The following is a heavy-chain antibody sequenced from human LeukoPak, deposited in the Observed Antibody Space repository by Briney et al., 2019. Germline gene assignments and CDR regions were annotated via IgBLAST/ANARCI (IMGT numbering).Heavy chain of an antibody. J-gene: IGHJ4*02. Sequence: GGSLRLSWEPSGFTFSTYPMPWVRQPPGKGLDWASALSGSGGSAYYADSVKGRFTISRDNSKNTLYLQMNSLRAEDTAVYYCAKGRYESSGFNWAAWGQGTLVTVSS. V-gene: IGHV3-23*01. CDR1: GFTFSTYP. CDR3: AKGRYESSGFNWAA. D-gene: IGHD3-22*01. CDR2: LSGSGGSA.